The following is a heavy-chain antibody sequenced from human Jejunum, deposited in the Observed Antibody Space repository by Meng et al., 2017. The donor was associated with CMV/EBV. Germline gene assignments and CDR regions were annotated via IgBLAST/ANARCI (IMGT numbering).Heavy chain of an antibody. J-gene: IGHJ1*01. CDR2: IHYRGDI. CDR1: GDSIASSY. D-gene: IGHD2-21*01. V-gene: IGHV4-59*01. Sequence: LSGIVSGDSIASSYWTWFRQSPVKGLESIGYIHYRGDINYNPSLRSRATMSMDMSKNQFSLRLTSVIAADTAVYYCAKTARIPTAWGQGTLVTVSS. CDR3: AKTARIPTA.